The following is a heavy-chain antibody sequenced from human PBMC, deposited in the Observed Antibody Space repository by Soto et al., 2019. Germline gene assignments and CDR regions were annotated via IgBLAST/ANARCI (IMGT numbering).Heavy chain of an antibody. CDR3: ARDLRQWLVLYYFDY. CDR2: IWYDGSNK. V-gene: IGHV3-33*01. D-gene: IGHD6-19*01. J-gene: IGHJ4*02. Sequence: QVQLVESGGGVVQPGRSLRLSCAASGFTFSSYGMHWVRQAPGKGLEWVAVIWYDGSNKYYADSVKGRFTISRDNSKNKLYLQMNSLRAEDTAVYYCARDLRQWLVLYYFDYWGQGTLVTVSS. CDR1: GFTFSSYG.